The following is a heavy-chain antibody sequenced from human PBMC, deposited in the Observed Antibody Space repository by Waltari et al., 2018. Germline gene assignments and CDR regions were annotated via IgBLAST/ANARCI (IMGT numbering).Heavy chain of an antibody. D-gene: IGHD6-13*01. CDR2: INHSGST. Sequence: QVQLQQWGAGLLKPSETLSLTCAVYGGSFSGYYWSWIRQPPGKGLEWIGEINHSGSTNDNPSLKSRGTISVDTSKNQFSLKLSSVTAADTAVYYCARGIAAAGPEDYWGQGTLVTVSS. CDR3: ARGIAAAGPEDY. V-gene: IGHV4-34*01. CDR1: GGSFSGYY. J-gene: IGHJ4*02.